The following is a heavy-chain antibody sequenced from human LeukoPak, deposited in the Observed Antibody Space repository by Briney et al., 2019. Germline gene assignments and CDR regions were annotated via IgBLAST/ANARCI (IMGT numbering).Heavy chain of an antibody. CDR1: GFTFSSYA. Sequence: GGSLRLSCAASGFTFSSYAMSWVRQAPGKGLEWVSVVSGSGGSTNYADSVRGRFIISRDNSKNTLYLQMNSLRAEDTAVYYCTRPSYDSSVSGVVYWGQGTLVTVSS. J-gene: IGHJ4*02. CDR3: TRPSYDSSVSGVVY. D-gene: IGHD3-22*01. V-gene: IGHV3-23*01. CDR2: VSGSGGST.